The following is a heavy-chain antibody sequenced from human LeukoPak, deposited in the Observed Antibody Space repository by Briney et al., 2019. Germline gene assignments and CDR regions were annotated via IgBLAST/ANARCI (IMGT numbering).Heavy chain of an antibody. CDR3: ARDRLFYFHSPDYRAGYFYAMDV. CDR1: GFTFNTYP. Sequence: GGSLRLSCSASGFTFNTYPMHWVRQSPGKGLEWVAVTSHDESYKFYAESVKGRFTISRDNSNNTLYLQKNTLRPEDTSVYYCARDRLFYFHSPDYRAGYFYAMDVWGQGTTVTVSS. D-gene: IGHD3-22*01. CDR2: TSHDESYK. V-gene: IGHV3-30-3*01. J-gene: IGHJ6*02.